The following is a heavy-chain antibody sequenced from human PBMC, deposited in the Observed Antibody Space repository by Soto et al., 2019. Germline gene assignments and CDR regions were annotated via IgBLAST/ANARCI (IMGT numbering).Heavy chain of an antibody. V-gene: IGHV4-59*01. CDR3: VRDCYSSSCFDL. Sequence: QVQLQESGPGLVKPSETLSLTCTVSGGSITPYYWSWIRQPPGKRLEWIGYISSSGFTNSNPSLNGRFTISVGTSKNQFSLKLSYVTAADTAVYYCVRDCYSSSCFDLWGQGTLVTVSS. D-gene: IGHD6-13*01. J-gene: IGHJ4*02. CDR2: ISSSGFT. CDR1: GGSITPYY.